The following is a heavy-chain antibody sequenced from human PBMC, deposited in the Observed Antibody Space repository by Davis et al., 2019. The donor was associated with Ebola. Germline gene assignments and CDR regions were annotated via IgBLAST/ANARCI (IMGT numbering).Heavy chain of an antibody. CDR3: ARARGCSGGSCHNFDY. J-gene: IGHJ4*02. D-gene: IGHD2-15*01. V-gene: IGHV3-7*03. CDR1: GFSISTYW. CDR2: IKQDGSEE. Sequence: GESLKISCAASGFSISTYWMNWFRQAPGKGLEWVANIKQDGSEELYGNSVKGRFTISRDNAKNSLYLQMSSLRGEDTAVYYCARARGCSGGSCHNFDYWGQGILVTVSS.